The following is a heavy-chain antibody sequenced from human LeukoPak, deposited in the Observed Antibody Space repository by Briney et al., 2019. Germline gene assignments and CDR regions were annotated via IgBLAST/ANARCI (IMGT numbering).Heavy chain of an antibody. CDR1: GFTFSHSA. CDR2: ISSSSSYI. Sequence: GGSLRLSCTASGFTFSHSAMHWVRQAPGKGLEWVSSISSSSSYIYYADSVKGRFTISRDNAKNSLYLQMNSLRAEDTAVYYCASWTLYEYSSLWGQGTLVTVSS. J-gene: IGHJ4*02. D-gene: IGHD6-6*01. CDR3: ASWTLYEYSSL. V-gene: IGHV3-21*01.